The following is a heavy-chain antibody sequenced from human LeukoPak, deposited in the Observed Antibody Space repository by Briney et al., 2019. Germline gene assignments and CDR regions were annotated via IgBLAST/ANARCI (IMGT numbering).Heavy chain of an antibody. Sequence: PGRSLRLSCAASGFTFSSYGMHWVRQAPGKGLEWVAVISYDGSNKYYADSVKGRFTISSDNSKNTLYLQMNSLRAEDTAVYYCAKEMDPYGSGSYYPYFAFDYWGQGTLVTVSS. CDR2: ISYDGSNK. V-gene: IGHV3-30*18. D-gene: IGHD3-10*01. CDR1: GFTFSSYG. CDR3: AKEMDPYGSGSYYPYFAFDY. J-gene: IGHJ4*02.